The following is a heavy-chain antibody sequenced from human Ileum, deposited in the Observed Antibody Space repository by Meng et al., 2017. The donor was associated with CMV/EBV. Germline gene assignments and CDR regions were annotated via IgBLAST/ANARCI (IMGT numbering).Heavy chain of an antibody. D-gene: IGHD6-13*01. J-gene: IGHJ6*01. CDR3: AREGGSFTSPYYYYGMDV. CDR2: ISSSSSYI. CDR1: GFTFSSYS. Sequence: GESLKISCAASGFTFSSYSMNWVRQAPGKGLEWVSSISSSSSYIYYADSVKGRFTISRDNAKNSLYLQMNSLRAEDTAVYYCAREGGSFTSPYYYYGMDVWGQGNTV. V-gene: IGHV3-21*01.